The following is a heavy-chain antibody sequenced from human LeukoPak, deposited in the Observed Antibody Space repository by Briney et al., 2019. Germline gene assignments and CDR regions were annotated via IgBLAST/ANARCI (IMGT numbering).Heavy chain of an antibody. Sequence: ASVKVSCKVSGYTLTELSMHWVRQAPGKGLEWMGGFDPEDGETIYAQKFQGRVTMTEDTSTDTAYMELSSLRSEDTAVYYCATLKIYDSSTGYWGQGTLVTVSS. CDR1: GYTLTELS. D-gene: IGHD3-22*01. V-gene: IGHV1-24*01. J-gene: IGHJ4*02. CDR2: FDPEDGET. CDR3: ATLKIYDSSTGY.